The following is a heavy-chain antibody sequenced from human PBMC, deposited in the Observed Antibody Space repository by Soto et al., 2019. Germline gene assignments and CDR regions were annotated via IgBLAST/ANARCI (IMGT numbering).Heavy chain of an antibody. D-gene: IGHD2-15*01. Sequence: PSETRSLTCTLSGASVTSGGYYWSWIRQPPGKGLEWIGFIIYNGATKYNPSLESRVTMSVDTSKNQFLLKLSSVTAADTAVSYWARTRNGGSWAAWFWGQRTLGTVAS. CDR1: GASVTSGGYY. CDR3: ARTRNGGSWAAWF. J-gene: IGHJ1*01. CDR2: IIYNGAT. V-gene: IGHV4-61*08.